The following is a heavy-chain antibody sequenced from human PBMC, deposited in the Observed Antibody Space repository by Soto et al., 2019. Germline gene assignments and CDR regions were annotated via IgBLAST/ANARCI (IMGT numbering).Heavy chain of an antibody. Sequence: EVQLVESGGGLVQPGGSLKLSCAASGFTFSGSAMHWVRQASGKGLEWVGRIRSKANSYATAYAASVKGRFTISRDDSKNTSYLQLNSLNTEDTAVYYCTSSIAVADWYFDLWGRGTLVTVSS. D-gene: IGHD6-19*01. CDR1: GFTFSGSA. CDR2: IRSKANSYAT. V-gene: IGHV3-73*02. CDR3: TSSIAVADWYFDL. J-gene: IGHJ2*01.